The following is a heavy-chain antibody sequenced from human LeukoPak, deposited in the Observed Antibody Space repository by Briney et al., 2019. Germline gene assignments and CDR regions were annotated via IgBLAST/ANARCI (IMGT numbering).Heavy chain of an antibody. CDR1: RFTFSRYW. Sequence: GGSLRLSCAASRFTFSRYWMHWVRQAPGKGLVWLSRINSDGISTSYADSVKGRFTISRDNAKNTLYLQMNSLRAEDTAVYYCARDGNYYDSSGPADYWGQGTLVTVSS. V-gene: IGHV3-74*01. J-gene: IGHJ4*02. CDR2: INSDGIST. CDR3: ARDGNYYDSSGPADY. D-gene: IGHD3-22*01.